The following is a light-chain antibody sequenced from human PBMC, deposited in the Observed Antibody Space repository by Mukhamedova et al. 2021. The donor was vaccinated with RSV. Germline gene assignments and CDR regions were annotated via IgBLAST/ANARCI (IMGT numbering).Light chain of an antibody. Sequence: WYQRRVHGKAPKLLIYAASSLQRGVPSRFSGSVSGTDFTLTIISLQPEDFATYYCQQSYSTPPNSFGQGTKLEIK. V-gene: IGKV1-39*01. CDR2: AAS. CDR3: QQSYSTPPNS. J-gene: IGKJ2*03.